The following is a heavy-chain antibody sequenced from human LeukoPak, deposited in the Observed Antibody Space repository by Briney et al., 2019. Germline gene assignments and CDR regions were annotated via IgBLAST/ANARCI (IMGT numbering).Heavy chain of an antibody. Sequence: SVKVSCKASGGTFSSYAISWVRQAPGQGLEWMGGIIPIFGTANYAQKLQGRVTMTTDTSTSTAYMELRSLRSDDTAVYYCARAFRGSGWYGRALYDYWGQGTLVTVTS. CDR2: IIPIFGTA. CDR1: GGTFSSYA. D-gene: IGHD6-19*01. CDR3: ARAFRGSGWYGRALYDY. V-gene: IGHV1-69*05. J-gene: IGHJ4*02.